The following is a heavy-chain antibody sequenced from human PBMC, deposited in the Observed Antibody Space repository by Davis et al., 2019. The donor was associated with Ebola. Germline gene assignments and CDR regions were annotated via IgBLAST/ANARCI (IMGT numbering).Heavy chain of an antibody. CDR1: GFRFNAYA. D-gene: IGHD7-27*01. CDR2: ISGFSSMI. J-gene: IGHJ2*01. CDR3: ARGIGTWGLHWYFDL. Sequence: GESLKISCAGTGFRFNAYAMSWVRQVPGKGLEWVSYISGFSSMIYYADSVKGRFTTSRDNAKNSVYLHINSLRAEDTAVYYCARGIGTWGLHWYFDLWGRGALATVSS. V-gene: IGHV3-48*04.